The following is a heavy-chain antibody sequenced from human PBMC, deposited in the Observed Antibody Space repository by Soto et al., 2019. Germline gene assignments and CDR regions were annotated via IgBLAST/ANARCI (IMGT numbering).Heavy chain of an antibody. CDR1: GYTFTSYG. Sequence: GASVKVSCKASGYTFTSYGISWVRQAPGQGLEWMGWISAYNGNTNYAQKLQGRVTMTTDTSTSTAYMELRSLRSDDTAVYYCARDYCVGATHQYYYGMDVWGQGTTVTVSS. V-gene: IGHV1-18*04. CDR2: ISAYNGNT. J-gene: IGHJ6*02. D-gene: IGHD1-26*01. CDR3: ARDYCVGATHQYYYGMDV.